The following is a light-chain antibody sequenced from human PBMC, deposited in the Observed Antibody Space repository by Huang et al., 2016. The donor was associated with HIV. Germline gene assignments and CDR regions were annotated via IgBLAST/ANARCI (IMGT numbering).Light chain of an antibody. V-gene: IGKV1-39*01. Sequence: DIQMTQSPSSLSASVGDRVTITCRAGPSVSNYLNWYQHKPGMAPKLLIYAASSLQSGVPSRFSGSGSGTHFTLTISSLQPEDIATYYCQQTYDTPPLSFGGGTKVEL. J-gene: IGKJ4*01. CDR2: AAS. CDR1: PSVSNY. CDR3: QQTYDTPPLS.